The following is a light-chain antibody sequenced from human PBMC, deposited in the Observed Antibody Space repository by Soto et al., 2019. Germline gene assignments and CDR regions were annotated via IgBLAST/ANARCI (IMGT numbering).Light chain of an antibody. J-gene: IGLJ3*02. V-gene: IGLV1-36*01. Sequence: QAVLTQPPSVSGAPGQRVTISCAGSGSNIGASYDVHWYQQLPGTAPKLLIYYDDLLPSGVSDRFSGSKSGTSASLAISGLQSEDEADYYCTAWDDSLNGWVFGGGTKLTVL. CDR1: GSNIGASYD. CDR3: TAWDDSLNGWV. CDR2: YDD.